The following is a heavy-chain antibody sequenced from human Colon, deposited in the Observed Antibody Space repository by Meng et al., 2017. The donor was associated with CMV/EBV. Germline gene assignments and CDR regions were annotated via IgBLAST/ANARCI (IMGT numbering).Heavy chain of an antibody. J-gene: IGHJ4*02. CDR2: IYWDDDK. D-gene: IGHD2-2*01. Sequence: MTLNEACPTLVKPTQTPTLTCTFSGFSLETYGVGVGWIRQPPGKAPEWVALIYWDDDKRYNPSLENRLRIAKDTSKNQVVLTMTNMGPVDTATYYCSRRRTSVPFDYWGQGILVTVSS. CDR1: GFSLETYGVG. CDR3: SRRRTSVPFDY. V-gene: IGHV2-5*02.